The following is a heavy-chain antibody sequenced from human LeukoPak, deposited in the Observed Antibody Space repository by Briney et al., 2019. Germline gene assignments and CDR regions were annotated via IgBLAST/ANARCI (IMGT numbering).Heavy chain of an antibody. CDR1: GFTFSSYA. J-gene: IGHJ3*02. Sequence: TGGSLRLPCAASGFTFSSYAMHWVRQAPGKGLEWVAFISYDGSSEYCADSVKGRFTISRDNSKNTLYLQINSLRPEDTAVYYCAIEDYQSSGWTDAFDIWGQGTMVTVSS. CDR2: ISYDGSSE. D-gene: IGHD6-19*01. CDR3: AIEDYQSSGWTDAFDI. V-gene: IGHV3-30-3*01.